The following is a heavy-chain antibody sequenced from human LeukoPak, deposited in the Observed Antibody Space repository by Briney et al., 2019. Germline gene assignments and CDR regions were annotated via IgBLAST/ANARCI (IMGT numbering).Heavy chain of an antibody. CDR3: ARALAAAGTGLADY. V-gene: IGHV4-30-2*01. CDR1: GGSISSGGYY. Sequence: SQTLSLTCTVSGGSISSGGYYWSWIRQPPGKGLEWIGYIYHSGSIYYNPSLKSRVTISVDRSKNQFSLKLSSVTAADTAVYYCARALAAAGTGLADYWGQGTLVTVSS. D-gene: IGHD6-13*01. CDR2: IYHSGSI. J-gene: IGHJ4*02.